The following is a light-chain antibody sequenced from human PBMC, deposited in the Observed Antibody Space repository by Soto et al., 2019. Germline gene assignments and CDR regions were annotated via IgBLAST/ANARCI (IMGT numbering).Light chain of an antibody. V-gene: IGKV3-11*01. CDR2: EAS. J-gene: IGKJ2*02. CDR3: QQHNNWQPGT. Sequence: EIVLTQSPATLSLSPGERATLSCRASQSVGSYLAWYQQKPGQAPRLLIYEASNRATGIPARFSGSGSGSDFTLTTTTLVPEDFAVYFCQQHNNWQPGTFGQGTKVEIK. CDR1: QSVGSY.